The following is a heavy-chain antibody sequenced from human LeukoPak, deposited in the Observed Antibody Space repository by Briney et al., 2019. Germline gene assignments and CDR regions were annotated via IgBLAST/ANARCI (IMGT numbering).Heavy chain of an antibody. J-gene: IGHJ6*02. CDR1: GFTFSSYA. CDR2: IWYDGSNK. CDR3: AKDRLARDCSGGSCYSFGMDV. V-gene: IGHV3-30*02. D-gene: IGHD2-15*01. Sequence: GGSLRLSCAASGFTFSSYAMHWVRQAPGKGLEWVAVIWYDGSNKYYADSVKGRFTISRDNSKNTLYLQMNGLRAEDTAVYYCAKDRLARDCSGGSCYSFGMDVWGQGTTVTVSS.